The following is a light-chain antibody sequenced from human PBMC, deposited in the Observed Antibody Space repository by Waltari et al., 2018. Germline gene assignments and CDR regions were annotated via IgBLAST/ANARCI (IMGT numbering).Light chain of an antibody. J-gene: IGKJ1*01. Sequence: SRRASQIVGRSLAWYQQKPGQAPRLLILDASNRATAIPERFSGSGSGTDFSLTISRLEPEDFAVYYCQMYVRLPVTFGQGTKVEIK. CDR1: QIVGRS. V-gene: IGKV3-20*01. CDR3: QMYVRLPVT. CDR2: DAS.